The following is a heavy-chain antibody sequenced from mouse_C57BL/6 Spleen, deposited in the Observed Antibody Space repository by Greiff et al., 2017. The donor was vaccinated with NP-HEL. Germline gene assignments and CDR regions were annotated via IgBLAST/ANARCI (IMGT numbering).Heavy chain of an antibody. V-gene: IGHV10-1*01. CDR3: VRLYYGSSFWYFDV. CDR1: GFSFNTYA. CDR2: IRSKSNNYAT. J-gene: IGHJ1*03. Sequence: EVKLVESGGGLVQPKGSLKLSCAASGFSFNTYAMNWVRQAPGKGLEWVARIRSKSNNYATYYADSVKDRFTISRDDSESMLYLQMNNLKTEDTAMYYCVRLYYGSSFWYFDVWGTGTTVTVSS. D-gene: IGHD1-1*01.